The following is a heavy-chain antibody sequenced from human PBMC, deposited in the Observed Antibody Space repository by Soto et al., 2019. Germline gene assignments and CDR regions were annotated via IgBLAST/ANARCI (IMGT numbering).Heavy chain of an antibody. CDR2: INAGNGNT. CDR1: GYNFSSND. CDR3: ARDSFYCGGRYCYHYSFYMDV. D-gene: IGHD2-21*01. J-gene: IGHJ6*03. Sequence: QVHLVQAGAEVRKPGASVQVSCKASGYNFSSNDIHWVRQAPGQGLEWMGSINAGNGNTRYSQKFQDRITITRDASASTAYMELSILRSEDTAIYYCARDSFYCGGRYCYHYSFYMDVWGKGTTVTVSS. V-gene: IGHV1-3*01.